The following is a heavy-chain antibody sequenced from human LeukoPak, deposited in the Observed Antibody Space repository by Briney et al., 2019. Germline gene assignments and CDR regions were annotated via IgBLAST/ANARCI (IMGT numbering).Heavy chain of an antibody. CDR3: ARDRYYYDSSGNYAFDI. D-gene: IGHD3-22*01. CDR1: GGSISSSSYY. V-gene: IGHV4-39*07. J-gene: IGHJ3*02. Sequence: PSETLSLTCTVSGGSISSSSYYWGWIRQPPGKGLEWIGSIYYSGSTNYNPSLKSRVTISVDTSKNQFSLKLSSVTAADTAVYYCARDRYYYDSSGNYAFDIWGQGTMVTVSS. CDR2: IYYSGST.